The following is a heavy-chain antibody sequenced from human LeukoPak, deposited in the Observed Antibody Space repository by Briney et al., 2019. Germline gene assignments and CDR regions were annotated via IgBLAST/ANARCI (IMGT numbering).Heavy chain of an antibody. D-gene: IGHD3-10*01. Sequence: SETLSLTCAVYGGSFSGYYWSWIRQPPGKGLEWIGETNHSGSTNYNPSLKSRVTISVDTSMNQFSLKLSSVTAADTAVYYCASRRDYGSGSYYLHFDYWGQGTLVTVSS. CDR2: TNHSGST. J-gene: IGHJ4*02. CDR1: GGSFSGYY. V-gene: IGHV4-34*01. CDR3: ASRRDYGSGSYYLHFDY.